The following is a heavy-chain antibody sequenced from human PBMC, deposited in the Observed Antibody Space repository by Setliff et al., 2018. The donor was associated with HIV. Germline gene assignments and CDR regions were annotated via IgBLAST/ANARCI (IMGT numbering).Heavy chain of an antibody. J-gene: IGHJ3*02. V-gene: IGHV4-61*02. D-gene: IGHD2-21*02. CDR2: IYTSGLT. CDR1: GGSINSGGYY. CDR3: AREGAYCGGDCRDAFDT. Sequence: PSETLSLTCTVSGGSINSGGYYWVWIRQPALKGLEWIGRIYTSGLTNYNPSLKSRVTISVDTSKNQFSLKLSSVTAADTAVYYCAREGAYCGGDCRDAFDTWGQGTKVTVSS.